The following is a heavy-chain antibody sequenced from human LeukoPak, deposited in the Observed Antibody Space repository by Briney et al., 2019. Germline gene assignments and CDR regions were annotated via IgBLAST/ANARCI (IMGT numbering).Heavy chain of an antibody. J-gene: IGHJ4*02. Sequence: PSETLSLTCSVSGGSVTSGGHYWSWIRQHPGKGLEWIGYIYYSDSTFYNPSLQSRVTISVDASNNQFSLKLSSVTAADTAVYYCARGSYDISGYRHIDYWGQGTLVTVSS. CDR1: GGSVTSGGHY. V-gene: IGHV4-31*03. D-gene: IGHD3-22*01. CDR3: ARGSYDISGYRHIDY. CDR2: IYYSDST.